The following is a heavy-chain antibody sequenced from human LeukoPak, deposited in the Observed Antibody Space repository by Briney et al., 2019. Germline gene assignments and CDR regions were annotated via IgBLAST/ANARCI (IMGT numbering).Heavy chain of an antibody. CDR1: GGSISSSSYY. J-gene: IGHJ4*02. V-gene: IGHV4-39*01. CDR2: IYYSGST. Sequence: SETLSLTCTVSGGSISSSSYYWGWIRQPPGKGLEWIGSIYYSGSTYYNPSLKSRVTISVDTSKNQFSLKLSSVTAADTAVYYCARIRGNLYYFDYWGQGTLVTVSS. D-gene: IGHD1-1*01. CDR3: ARIRGNLYYFDY.